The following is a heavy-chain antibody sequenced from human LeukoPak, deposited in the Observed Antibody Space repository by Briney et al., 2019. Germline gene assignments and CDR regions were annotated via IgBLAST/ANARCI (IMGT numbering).Heavy chain of an antibody. CDR1: GYTFTGNY. CDR3: ARDPSGVGYCSSTSCYHDGNWFDP. CDR2: INPNSGGT. Sequence: ASVKVSCKASGYTFTGNYMHWVRQAPGQGLEWMGRINPNSGGTNYAQKFQGRVTMTRDTSISTAYMELSRLRSDDTAVYYCARDPSGVGYCSSTSCYHDGNWFDPWGQGTLVTVSS. V-gene: IGHV1-2*06. J-gene: IGHJ5*02. D-gene: IGHD2-2*03.